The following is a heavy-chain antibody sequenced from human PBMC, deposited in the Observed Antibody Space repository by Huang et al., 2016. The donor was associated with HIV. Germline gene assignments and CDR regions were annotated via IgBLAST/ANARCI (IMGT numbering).Heavy chain of an antibody. J-gene: IGHJ4*02. CDR1: GGSITDSNYY. CDR3: ARHFGSWSGYFDS. V-gene: IGHV4-39*01. CDR2: IYYSGDT. Sequence: QLQLQESGPGLVRPSETLSLICTVSGGSITDSNYYWGWIRQPPGKGLEWIGSIYYSGDTDYNPPLKSGVTMSVDTSKNRFSLDIRSVAVADTAIYYCARHFGSWSGYFDSWGQGTLVPVSS. D-gene: IGHD3-10*01.